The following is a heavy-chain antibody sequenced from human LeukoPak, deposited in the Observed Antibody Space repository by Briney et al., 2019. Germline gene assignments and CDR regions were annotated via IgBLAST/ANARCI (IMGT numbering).Heavy chain of an antibody. J-gene: IGHJ4*02. CDR2: INPNSGGT. CDR3: AFLTGYSSGWYDY. D-gene: IGHD6-19*01. V-gene: IGHV1-2*02. Sequence: ASVTVSFTASGYTFTVYYMHWVRQAPGQGLEWMGWINPNSGGTNYAQKFQGRVTMTRDTSISTAYMELSRLRSDDTAVYYCAFLTGYSSGWYDYWGQGTLVTVSS. CDR1: GYTFTVYY.